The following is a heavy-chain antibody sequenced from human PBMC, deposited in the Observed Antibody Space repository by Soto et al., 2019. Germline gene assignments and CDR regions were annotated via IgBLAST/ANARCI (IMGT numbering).Heavy chain of an antibody. Sequence: EVQLVESGGDLVQPGGSLRLSCAASGFTFSSYDMHWVRQAAGKGLEWVSAIGTAGDAYYTDSAKGRITISRENAQNSLFRQNISLRAGDTAVYYCARGSFGAGSFRAYMDVWGRGTTVTVSS. J-gene: IGHJ6*03. CDR2: IGTAGDA. CDR3: ARGSFGAGSFRAYMDV. V-gene: IGHV3-13*01. D-gene: IGHD3-10*01. CDR1: GFTFSSYD.